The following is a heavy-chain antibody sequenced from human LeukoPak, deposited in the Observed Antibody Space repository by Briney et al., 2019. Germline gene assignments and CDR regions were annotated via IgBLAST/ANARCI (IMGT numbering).Heavy chain of an antibody. V-gene: IGHV3-11*06. J-gene: IGHJ4*02. D-gene: IGHD2-21*01. Sequence: GRFTISRDNAKNSLYLQMNSLRAEDTAVYYCARVLIGRDYWGQGTLVTVSS. CDR3: ARVLIGRDY.